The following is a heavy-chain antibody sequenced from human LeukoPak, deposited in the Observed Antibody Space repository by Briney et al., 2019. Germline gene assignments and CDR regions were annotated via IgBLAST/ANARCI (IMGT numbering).Heavy chain of an antibody. CDR1: GFTFSSYA. Sequence: GGSLRLSCAASGFTFSSYAMSWVRQAPGKGLEWVSSISGSGSSTYYADSVKGRFTISRDNSKNTLYLQMNSLRAEGTAIYYCAKDQRSGWPAPFFYWGQGTLVTVSS. CDR2: ISGSGSST. V-gene: IGHV3-23*01. J-gene: IGHJ4*02. CDR3: AKDQRSGWPAPFFY. D-gene: IGHD6-19*01.